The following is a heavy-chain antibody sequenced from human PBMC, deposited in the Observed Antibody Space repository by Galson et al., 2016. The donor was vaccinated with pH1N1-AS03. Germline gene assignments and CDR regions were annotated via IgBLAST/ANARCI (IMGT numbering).Heavy chain of an antibody. V-gene: IGHV1-3*01. CDR1: GYTFTKYA. J-gene: IGHJ1*01. CDR3: ARGDSSGYSYMRRLVR. D-gene: IGHD3-22*01. Sequence: SVKVSCKASGYTFTKYAIHWVRQAPGQRPEWMGWINVGNGNTKYSQKFQGRFTISRDNVKKSLYLQMKSLRADDTAVYYCARGDSSGYSYMRRLVRWGQGTLVTVSS. CDR2: INVGNGNT.